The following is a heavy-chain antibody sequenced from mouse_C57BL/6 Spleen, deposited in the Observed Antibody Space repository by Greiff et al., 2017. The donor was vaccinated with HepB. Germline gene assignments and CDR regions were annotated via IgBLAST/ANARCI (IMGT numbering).Heavy chain of an antibody. Sequence: EVQLVESEGGLVQPGSSMKLSCTASGFNFSDYYIAWVRQVPEKGLEWVANINYDGSSTYYLDSLKSRFIISRDNAKNILYLQMSSLKSEDTATYYCARDDGNYGFAYWGQGTLVTVSA. J-gene: IGHJ3*01. V-gene: IGHV5-16*01. CDR3: ARDDGNYGFAY. CDR2: INYDGSST. CDR1: GFNFSDYY. D-gene: IGHD2-1*01.